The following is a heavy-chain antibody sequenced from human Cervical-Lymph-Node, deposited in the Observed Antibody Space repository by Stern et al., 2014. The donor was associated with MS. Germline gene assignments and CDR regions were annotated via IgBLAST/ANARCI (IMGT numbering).Heavy chain of an antibody. J-gene: IGHJ4*02. CDR3: ARDPQRRDGYNFDY. CDR1: GFTFRDYY. Sequence: VQLVESGGGLVKPGGSLRLSCAASGFTFRDYYMNWIRQAPGQGLEWVAYISSSGGPTYYADPVTGRFTLSRDNARESLDLQMDSLRAEDTAVYYCARDPQRRDGYNFDYWGQGALVTVSS. D-gene: IGHD5-24*01. V-gene: IGHV3-11*01. CDR2: ISSSGGPT.